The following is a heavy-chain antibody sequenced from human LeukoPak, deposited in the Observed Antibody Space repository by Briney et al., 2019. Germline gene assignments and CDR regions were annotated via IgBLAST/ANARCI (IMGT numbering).Heavy chain of an antibody. CDR1: GGSISSGGYY. V-gene: IGHV4-31*03. J-gene: IGHJ4*02. CDR2: IHYSGST. CDR3: ASCALSGSYSFDY. D-gene: IGHD1-26*01. Sequence: SQTLSLTCTVSGGSISSGGYYWSWIRQHPGKGLEWIGYIHYSGSTYYNPSLKSRVTISVDTSKNQFSLKLSSVTAADTAVYYCASCALSGSYSFDYWGQGTLVTVSS.